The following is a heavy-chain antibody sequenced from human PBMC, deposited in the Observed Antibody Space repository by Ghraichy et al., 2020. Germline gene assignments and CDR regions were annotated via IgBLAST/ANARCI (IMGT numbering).Heavy chain of an antibody. CDR2: ISFDGSKN. D-gene: IGHD4-11*01. Sequence: GGSLRLSCTASGFTFSYFGMHWVRQTPGKGLEWVAIISFDGSKNQYADSVKGRFTISRDNSKNTLHPQMNSLRAEDTAVYYCAKEGAIETTVSSSYHFGLDVWGQGTTVSVSS. CDR3: AKEGAIETTVSSSYHFGLDV. J-gene: IGHJ6*02. CDR1: GFTFSYFG. V-gene: IGHV3-30*18.